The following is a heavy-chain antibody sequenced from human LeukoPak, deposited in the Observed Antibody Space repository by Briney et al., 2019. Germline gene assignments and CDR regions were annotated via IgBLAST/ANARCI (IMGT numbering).Heavy chain of an antibody. CDR2: IKHSRST. CDR3: AGGVGYSGNSGSLLFDY. V-gene: IGHV4-34*01. Sequence: PWEPLPLLCAVYGGPFSGYYWRWIRQPPGKGLEWIGEIKHSRSTNHNPSLETRVTISIDPSKNQFSLNLSSVTAADTAVYCFAGGVGYSGNSGSLLFDYWGQGTLVTVSS. D-gene: IGHD4-23*01. CDR1: GGPFSGYY. J-gene: IGHJ4*02.